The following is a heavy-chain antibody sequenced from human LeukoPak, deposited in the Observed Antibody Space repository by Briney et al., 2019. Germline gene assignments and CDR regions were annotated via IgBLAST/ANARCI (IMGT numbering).Heavy chain of an antibody. Sequence: ASVKVSCKASGYTFTGYYMHWLRQAPGQGLEWMGWINPNSGGTNYAQKFQGRVTMTRDTSISTAYMELSRLRSDDTAVYYCARDLRFLEGPIGNYFDYWGQGTLVTVSS. CDR2: INPNSGGT. D-gene: IGHD3-3*01. CDR1: GYTFTGYY. J-gene: IGHJ4*02. V-gene: IGHV1-2*02. CDR3: ARDLRFLEGPIGNYFDY.